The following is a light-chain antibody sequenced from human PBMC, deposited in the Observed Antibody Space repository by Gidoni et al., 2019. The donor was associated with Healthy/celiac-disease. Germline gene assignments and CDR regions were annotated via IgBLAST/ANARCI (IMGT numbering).Light chain of an antibody. Sequence: EIVLTTSPGTRSLAPGERATLYCRASQSVISSYLAWYPQKPGQAPMLLIYGASSRATGIPDRFSGSGSGTDFTLTISRLEPEEFAVYYCQQYGSSPWTFGQGTKVEIK. CDR2: GAS. V-gene: IGKV3-20*01. CDR3: QQYGSSPWT. CDR1: QSVISSY. J-gene: IGKJ1*01.